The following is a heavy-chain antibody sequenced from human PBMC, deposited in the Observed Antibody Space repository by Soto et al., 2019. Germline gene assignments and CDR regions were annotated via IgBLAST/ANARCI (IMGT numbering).Heavy chain of an antibody. J-gene: IGHJ6*03. Sequence: SETLSLTCTVSGVSINSYYWSWVRQPPGKGLEWIGYVYHSGSTNYNPSLQSRVAMSIDTSKSQFPLKLTSVSAADTAVYYCASYRREAHCYMHLWGKGTTVTVSS. CDR1: GVSINSYY. CDR3: ASYRREAHCYMHL. CDR2: VYHSGST. D-gene: IGHD3-16*02. V-gene: IGHV4-59*01.